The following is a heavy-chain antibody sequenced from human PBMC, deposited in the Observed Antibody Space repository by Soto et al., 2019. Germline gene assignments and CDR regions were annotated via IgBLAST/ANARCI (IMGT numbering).Heavy chain of an antibody. CDR1: GFTFSSYS. V-gene: IGHV3-21*01. CDR2: ISSSSSYI. D-gene: IGHD6-19*01. CDR3: ARVLAVAGFYYFDY. J-gene: IGHJ4*02. Sequence: EVQLVESGGGLVKPGGSLRLSCAASGFTFSSYSMNWVRQAPGKGLEWVSSISSSSSYIYYADSVKGRFTISRDNAKNSLYLQMNSLRAEDTAVYYCARVLAVAGFYYFDYWGQGTLVTVSS.